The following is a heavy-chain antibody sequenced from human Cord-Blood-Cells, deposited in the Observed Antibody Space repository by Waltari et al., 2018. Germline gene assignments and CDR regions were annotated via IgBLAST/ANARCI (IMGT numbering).Heavy chain of an antibody. CDR3: TRRAQGGNYDY. V-gene: IGHV3-73*01. CDR1: GFTFSGSA. Sequence: SCAASGFTFSGSAMHWVRQASGKGLEWVGRIRSKANSYATAYAASVKGRFTISRDDSKNTAYLQMNSLKTEDTAVYYCTRRAQGGNYDYWGQGTLVTVSS. CDR2: IRSKANSYAT. J-gene: IGHJ4*02. D-gene: IGHD4-4*01.